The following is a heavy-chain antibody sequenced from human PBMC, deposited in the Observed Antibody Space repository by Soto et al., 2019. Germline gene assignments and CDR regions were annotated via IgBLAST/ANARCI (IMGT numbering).Heavy chain of an antibody. Sequence: GGSLRLSCAASGFTFSSYAMHWVRQAPGKGLEWVAVISYDGSNKYYADSVKGRFTISRDNSKNTLYQQMNSLRAEDTAVYYCARSLGYSSSSFDYWGQGTLVTVSS. CDR2: ISYDGSNK. V-gene: IGHV3-30-3*01. J-gene: IGHJ4*02. CDR3: ARSLGYSSSSFDY. CDR1: GFTFSSYA. D-gene: IGHD6-6*01.